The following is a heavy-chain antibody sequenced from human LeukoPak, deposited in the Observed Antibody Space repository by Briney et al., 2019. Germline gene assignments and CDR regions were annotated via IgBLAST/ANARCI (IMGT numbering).Heavy chain of an antibody. Sequence: SETLSLTCTVSGGSISSSSYYWGWIRQPPGKGLEWIGSIYYSGSTYYNPSLKSRVTISVDTSKNQFSLKLSSVTAADTAVYYCAVDTAMVRFSFDYWGQGTLVTVSS. J-gene: IGHJ4*02. CDR1: GGSISSSSYY. CDR2: IYYSGST. D-gene: IGHD5-18*01. CDR3: AVDTAMVRFSFDY. V-gene: IGHV4-39*07.